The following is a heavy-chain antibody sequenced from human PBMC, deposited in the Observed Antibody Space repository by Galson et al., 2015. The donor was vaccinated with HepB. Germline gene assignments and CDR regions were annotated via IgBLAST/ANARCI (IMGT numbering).Heavy chain of an antibody. CDR1: GGTFNSYA. Sequence: SVKVSCKASGGTFNSYAISWVRQAPGQGLEWMGGIIPIFGTANYAQKFQGRVTITADESASTAYMELSSLRSEDTAVYYCASGWELSGEYFDYWGQGTLVTVSS. D-gene: IGHD1-26*01. CDR3: ASGWELSGEYFDY. V-gene: IGHV1-69*13. J-gene: IGHJ4*02. CDR2: IIPIFGTA.